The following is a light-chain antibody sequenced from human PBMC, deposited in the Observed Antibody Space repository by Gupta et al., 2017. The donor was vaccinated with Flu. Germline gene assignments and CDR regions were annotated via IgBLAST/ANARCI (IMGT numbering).Light chain of an antibody. Sequence: EAVLTQSPLSLTVTLGQSASISCRSSQSLIFTDGSAYVSWLHQRPGQSPRRLIYKAYNRDPGVPDRFSGSGSGTDFTLTLSRVEAEDVGVYYCKQSKSWPWTFGQGTKVEIK. CDR1: QSLIFTDGSAY. CDR2: KAY. CDR3: KQSKSWPWT. J-gene: IGKJ1*01. V-gene: IGKV2-30*01.